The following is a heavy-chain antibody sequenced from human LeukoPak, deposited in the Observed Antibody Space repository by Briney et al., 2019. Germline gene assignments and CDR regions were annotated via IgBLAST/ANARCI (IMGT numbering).Heavy chain of an antibody. Sequence: SETLSLTCTVSGGSISSGDYYWSWIRQPPGKGLEWIGYIYYSGSTYYNPSLKSRVTISVDTSKNQFSLKLSSVTAADTAVYYCARVTVGYRVAQREERFDPCGPGTLVTVSS. CDR1: GGSISSGDYY. J-gene: IGHJ5*02. CDR3: ARVTVGYRVAQREERFDP. V-gene: IGHV4-30-4*01. CDR2: IYYSGST. D-gene: IGHD5-12*01.